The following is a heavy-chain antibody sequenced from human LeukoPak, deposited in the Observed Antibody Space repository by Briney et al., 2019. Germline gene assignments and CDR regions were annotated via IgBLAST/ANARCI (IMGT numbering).Heavy chain of an antibody. CDR2: IYYSGST. CDR3: ARRFTMVRGTRRDGFDI. J-gene: IGHJ3*02. CDR1: GGSISINDYY. D-gene: IGHD3-10*01. Sequence: SETLSLTCTVSGGSISINDYYWSWIRQTPGKGLEWIVYIYYSGSTYYNPSLKSRVTISVDTSKNQFSLKLTSVTAADTAVYYCARRFTMVRGTRRDGFDIWGQGTMVTVSS. V-gene: IGHV4-30-4*01.